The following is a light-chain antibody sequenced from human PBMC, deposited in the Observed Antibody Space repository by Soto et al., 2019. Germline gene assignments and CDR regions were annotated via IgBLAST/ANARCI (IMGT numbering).Light chain of an antibody. CDR3: QQHYTTPRT. CDR2: WAS. J-gene: IGKJ1*01. CDR1: QSILFPSDNKNY. Sequence: DIVMTQSPDSLALSLGERATIHCKSSQSILFPSDNKNYLAWYQQKSGQPPRLLIYWASTRESGVPDRFSGRGSGTDFSLTISSLEAEDVAVYYCQQHYTTPRTFGQGTKVDIK. V-gene: IGKV4-1*01.